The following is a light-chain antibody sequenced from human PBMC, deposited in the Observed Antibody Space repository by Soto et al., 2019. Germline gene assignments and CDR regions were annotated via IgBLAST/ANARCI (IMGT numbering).Light chain of an antibody. J-gene: IGLJ1*01. CDR1: SSDVGAYNY. Sequence: QSALTQPASVSGYPGQSSTISCAGTSSDVGAYNYVSWYQQHPGNAPKLVIYDVTNRPSGVSNRFSGSKSGNTASLTISGLHAEDEADYYCSSYTSSSTYVFGTPTKLTVL. CDR2: DVT. CDR3: SSYTSSSTYV. V-gene: IGLV2-14*03.